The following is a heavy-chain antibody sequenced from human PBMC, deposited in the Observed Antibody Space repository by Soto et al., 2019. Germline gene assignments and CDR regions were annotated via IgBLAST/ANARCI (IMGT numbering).Heavy chain of an antibody. J-gene: IGHJ6*02. V-gene: IGHV4-59*08. CDR2: IYYGGTT. CDR1: GFTFSSYA. D-gene: IGHD1-26*01. Sequence: PGGSLRLSCVASGFTFSSYAMSWVRQAPGKGLEWVGYIYYGGTTSYNPSLQSRVTISLETSKSQFSLRLTSVTAADTAVYYCVRQGIGALHGLVDVWGQGTTVTVSS. CDR3: VRQGIGALHGLVDV.